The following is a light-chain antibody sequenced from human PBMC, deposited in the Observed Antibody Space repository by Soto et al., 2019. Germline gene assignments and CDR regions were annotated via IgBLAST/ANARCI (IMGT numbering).Light chain of an antibody. CDR2: EVT. Sequence: QSVLTQRASVSGSPGQSITISCTGTSSDVGGYNYVSWYQQHPGKAPKLMLYEVTNRPSGVSNRFSGSKSGNTASLTISGLQAEDEADYYCLSFTSSNTYIFGAGTKVTVL. J-gene: IGLJ1*01. CDR1: SSDVGGYNY. CDR3: LSFTSSNTYI. V-gene: IGLV2-14*01.